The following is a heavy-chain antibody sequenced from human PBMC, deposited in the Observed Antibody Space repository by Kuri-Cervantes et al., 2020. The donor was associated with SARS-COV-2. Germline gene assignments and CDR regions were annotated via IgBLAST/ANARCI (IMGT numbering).Heavy chain of an antibody. Sequence: GESLKISCAASGFTFSSYGMHWVRQAPGKGLEWEAVIWYDGSNKYYADSVKGRFTISRDNSKNTLYLQMNSLRAEDTAVYYCARDRGGGGDPIAYNWFDPWGQGTLVTVSS. CDR1: GFTFSSYG. J-gene: IGHJ5*02. V-gene: IGHV3-33*01. D-gene: IGHD2-21*02. CDR3: ARDRGGGGDPIAYNWFDP. CDR2: IWYDGSNK.